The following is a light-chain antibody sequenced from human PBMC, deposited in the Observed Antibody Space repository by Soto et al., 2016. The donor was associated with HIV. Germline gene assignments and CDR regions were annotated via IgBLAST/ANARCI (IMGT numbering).Light chain of an antibody. J-gene: IGKJ4*01. Sequence: DIQMTQSLSTLSASVGDRVTITCRASQSINSWLAWYQQKPGKVPNLLIYKASNLESGVPSRFSGSGSGTEFTLTISSLQPDDFATYYCQQYNSYPLTFGGGTKVEIK. CDR3: QQYNSYPLT. V-gene: IGKV1-5*03. CDR1: QSINSW. CDR2: KAS.